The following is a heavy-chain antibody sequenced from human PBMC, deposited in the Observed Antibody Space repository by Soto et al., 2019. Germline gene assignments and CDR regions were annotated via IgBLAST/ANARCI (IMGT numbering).Heavy chain of an antibody. D-gene: IGHD3-22*01. CDR3: VRLMYDSIGGRADI. Sequence: EVQLVQAGAEVKKPGESLKISCKAFGYTFTNHLIGWVRQMPGKGLEWMGIIFPDDADSKYSPSFQGQVTFSLDKSISTAELQWGSLKASDTAMYYCVRLMYDSIGGRADIWGRGTLVTVSS. V-gene: IGHV5-51*03. CDR1: GYTFTNHL. CDR2: IFPDDADS. J-gene: IGHJ4*02.